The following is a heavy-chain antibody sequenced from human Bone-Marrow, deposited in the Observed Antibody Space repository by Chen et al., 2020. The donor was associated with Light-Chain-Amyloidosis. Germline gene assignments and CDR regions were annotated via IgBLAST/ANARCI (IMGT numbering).Heavy chain of an antibody. D-gene: IGHD5-12*01. CDR1: GYTFPNYW. Sequence: EVQLEQSGPEVKKPGESLKIYCKGSGYTFPNYWIGWVRQMPGKGLEWMGVIYPDDSDARSSPSFEGHVTISADKSIPTAYLQWRSLKASDTAMYYCARRRDGYNFDYWGQGTLVTVSS. CDR3: ARRRDGYNFDY. J-gene: IGHJ4*02. V-gene: IGHV5-51*01. CDR2: IYPDDSDA.